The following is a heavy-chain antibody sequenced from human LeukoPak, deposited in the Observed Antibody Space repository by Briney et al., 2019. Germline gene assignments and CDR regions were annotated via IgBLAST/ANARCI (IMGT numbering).Heavy chain of an antibody. CDR2: ISGGGGST. Sequence: GGSLRLSCAASGFTFSIYAMSWVRQSPGKGLEWVSAISGGGGSTYYADSVKGRFTISRDNSKNTLYLRMNSLRAEDTAVYYCAKFYDISTGYFDCWGQGSLVTVSS. CDR1: GFTFSIYA. J-gene: IGHJ4*02. CDR3: AKFYDISTGYFDC. D-gene: IGHD3-9*01. V-gene: IGHV3-23*01.